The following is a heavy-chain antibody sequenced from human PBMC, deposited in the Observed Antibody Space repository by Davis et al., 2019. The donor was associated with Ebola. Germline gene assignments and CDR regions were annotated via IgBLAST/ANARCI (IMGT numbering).Heavy chain of an antibody. D-gene: IGHD6-13*01. Sequence: SETLSLTCTVSGGSISSYYWSWIRQPPGKGLEWIGYIYYSGSTNYNPSLKSRVTMSVDTSKNQFSLKLSSVTAADTAVYYCARAQQLFNFDYWGQGTLVTVSS. CDR3: ARAQQLFNFDY. CDR2: IYYSGST. J-gene: IGHJ4*02. CDR1: GGSISSYY. V-gene: IGHV4-59*12.